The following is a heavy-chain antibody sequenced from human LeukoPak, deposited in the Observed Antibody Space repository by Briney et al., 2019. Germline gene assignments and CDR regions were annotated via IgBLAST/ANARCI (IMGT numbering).Heavy chain of an antibody. Sequence: PSETLSLTCTVSGGSISSYYWSWIRQAPGKGLEWVSSISSSSSYIYYADSVKGRFTISRDNAKNSLYLQMNSLRAEDTAVYYCARDSAIFGVVRPFDYWGQGTLVTVSS. J-gene: IGHJ4*02. CDR3: ARDSAIFGVVRPFDY. CDR1: GGSISSYY. D-gene: IGHD3-3*01. CDR2: ISSSSSYI. V-gene: IGHV3-21*01.